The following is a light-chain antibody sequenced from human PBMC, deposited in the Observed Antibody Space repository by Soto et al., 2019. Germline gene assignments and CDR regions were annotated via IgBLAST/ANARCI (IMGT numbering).Light chain of an antibody. CDR2: AAS. J-gene: IGKJ5*01. CDR3: QQYDNLPPFT. CDR1: QGISSY. Sequence: DLLLTQSPSFLSASVGDXVTITYRASQGISSYLAWYQQKPGKAPKLLIYAASTLQSGVPSRFSGSGSGTEFTLTISSLQPEDIATYDCQQYDNLPPFTFRQGTRLEIK. V-gene: IGKV1-9*01.